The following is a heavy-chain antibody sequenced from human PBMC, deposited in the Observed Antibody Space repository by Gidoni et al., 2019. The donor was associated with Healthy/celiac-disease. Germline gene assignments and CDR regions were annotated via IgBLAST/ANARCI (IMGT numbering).Heavy chain of an antibody. CDR2: IYGGGST. D-gene: IGHD1-26*01. J-gene: IGHJ4*02. V-gene: IGHV3-53*01. CDR3: ARGIVHFDY. CDR1: GFTVSSNY. Sequence: EVQLVESGGCLIQPGGSMRLSFAASGFTVSSNYMSWVRQAPGKGLEWVSVIYGGGSTYYADSVKGRFTISRDNSKNTLYLQMNSLRAEDTAVYYCARGIVHFDYWGQGTLVTVSS.